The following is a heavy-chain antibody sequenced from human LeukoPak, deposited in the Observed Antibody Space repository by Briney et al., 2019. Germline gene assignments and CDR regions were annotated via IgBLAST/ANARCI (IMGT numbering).Heavy chain of an antibody. J-gene: IGHJ5*02. Sequence: GGSLRLSCAASGFIFSDSVMSWVRQAPGQGLEWVSAISGSGGNTYYVASVRGRFTISRDNSKNTLYLQINSLRVEDTAVYYCARMPTGYPNWFGPWGQGTLVTVSS. CDR1: GFIFSDSV. V-gene: IGHV3-23*01. D-gene: IGHD3-9*01. CDR3: ARMPTGYPNWFGP. CDR2: ISGSGGNT.